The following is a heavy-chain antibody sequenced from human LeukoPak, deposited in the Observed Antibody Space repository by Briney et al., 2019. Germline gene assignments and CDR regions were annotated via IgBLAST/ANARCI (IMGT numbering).Heavy chain of an antibody. CDR1: GFSFSNHY. Sequence: PGGSLRLSCTASGFSFSNHYMRWIRQAPGKGLEWVANINEDGSNKWHLGSVKGRFTVSRDNARNSLYLQMNSLRVEDTAVCYCTRVIVAVPGYFDYFDFWGQGVLVTVSS. CDR3: TRVIVAVPGYFDYFDF. J-gene: IGHJ4*02. V-gene: IGHV3-7*01. CDR2: INEDGSNK. D-gene: IGHD6-19*01.